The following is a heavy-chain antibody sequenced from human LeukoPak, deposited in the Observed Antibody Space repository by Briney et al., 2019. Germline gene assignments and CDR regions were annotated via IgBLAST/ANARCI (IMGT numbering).Heavy chain of an antibody. J-gene: IGHJ4*02. CDR3: ARSRYSYGWGVDY. CDR1: GGSTSSYY. D-gene: IGHD5-18*01. V-gene: IGHV4-59*01. Sequence: SETLSLTCTVSGGSTSSYYWSWIRQPPGKGLEWIGYIYYSGSTNYNPSLKSRVTISVDTSKNQFSLKLSSVTAADTAVYYCARSRYSYGWGVDYWGQGTLVTVSS. CDR2: IYYSGST.